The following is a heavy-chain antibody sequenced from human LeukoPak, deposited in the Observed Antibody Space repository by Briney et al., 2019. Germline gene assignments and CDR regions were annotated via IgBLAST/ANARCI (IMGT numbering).Heavy chain of an antibody. CDR1: GGSISSSNW. J-gene: IGHJ6*03. V-gene: IGHV4-4*02. CDR3: ARTTSTYYYYYYMDV. Sequence: SGTLSLTCAVSGGSISSSNWWSWVRQPPGKGLEWIGEISHSGSTNYNPSLKSRVTISVDTSKNQFSLKLSSVTAADTAVYYCARTTSTYYYYYYMDVWGKGTTVTVSS. D-gene: IGHD4-17*01. CDR2: ISHSGST.